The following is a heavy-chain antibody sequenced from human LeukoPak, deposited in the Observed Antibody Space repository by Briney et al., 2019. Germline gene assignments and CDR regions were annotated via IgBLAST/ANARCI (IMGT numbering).Heavy chain of an antibody. J-gene: IGHJ4*02. CDR3: AKDPYGGTYPSYFDY. D-gene: IGHD1-26*01. CDR2: LRYDGSTA. Sequence: GGSLSLSCAASGFTLSSYGMNWVRQAPGKGLDWVAFLRYDGSTAFYEDSVKGRFTISRDSSKNTLYLQMNSLTPADTAIYYCAKDPYGGTYPSYFDYRGQGTLVTVSS. CDR1: GFTLSSYG. V-gene: IGHV3-30*02.